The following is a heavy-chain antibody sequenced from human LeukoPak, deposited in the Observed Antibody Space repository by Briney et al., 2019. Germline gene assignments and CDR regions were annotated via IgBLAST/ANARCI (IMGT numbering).Heavy chain of an antibody. J-gene: IGHJ3*02. CDR1: GFTISSNY. Sequence: PGGSLRLSCAASGFTISSNYMSWVRQAPGKGLEWVSVIYSGGSTYYADSVKGRFTISRDNSKNTLYLQMNSLRAEDTAVYYCARGDYGDGMAFDIWGQGTMVTVSS. D-gene: IGHD4-17*01. CDR2: IYSGGST. V-gene: IGHV3-53*01. CDR3: ARGDYGDGMAFDI.